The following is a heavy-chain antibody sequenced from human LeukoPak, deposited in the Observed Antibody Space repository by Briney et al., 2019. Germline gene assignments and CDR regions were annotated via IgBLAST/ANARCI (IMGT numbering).Heavy chain of an antibody. D-gene: IGHD6-19*01. J-gene: IGHJ5*02. CDR2: ISSSSTYI. Sequence: GGSLRLSCAASGFTLSPYGMNWVRQAPGKGLEWVSAISSSSTYIYYADSVNGRFNISRDNSKSTLFLQMNSLRVEDTAVYYCARGGIAVAGDDLWGQGTLVTVSA. CDR1: GFTLSPYG. CDR3: ARGGIAVAGDDL. V-gene: IGHV3-21*01.